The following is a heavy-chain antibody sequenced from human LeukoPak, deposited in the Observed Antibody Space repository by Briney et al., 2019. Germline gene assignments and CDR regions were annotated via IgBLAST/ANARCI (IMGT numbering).Heavy chain of an antibody. CDR3: AKFRSLGYCSGGSCYSYFDY. D-gene: IGHD2-15*01. CDR1: GYTFTSYD. Sequence: ASVKVSCKASGYTFTSYDINWVRQATGQGLEWMGWISAYNGDTNYARNLQGRVTMTTDTSTNTAYMELRSLRSDDTAVYYCAKFRSLGYCSGGSCYSYFDYWGQGTLVTVSS. CDR2: ISAYNGDT. V-gene: IGHV1-18*01. J-gene: IGHJ4*02.